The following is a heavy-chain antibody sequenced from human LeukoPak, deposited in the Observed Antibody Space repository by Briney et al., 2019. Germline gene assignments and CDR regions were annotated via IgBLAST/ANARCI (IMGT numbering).Heavy chain of an antibody. J-gene: IGHJ4*02. CDR2: ISGSGGST. CDR1: GFTFSSYA. Sequence: GGSLRLSCAASGFTFSSYAMSWVRQAPGKGLEWASAISGSGGSTYYADSVKGRFTISRDNSKNTLYLQMNSLRAEDTAVYYCAKGESVVTKFDYWGQGTLVTVSS. V-gene: IGHV3-23*01. D-gene: IGHD3-22*01. CDR3: AKGESVVTKFDY.